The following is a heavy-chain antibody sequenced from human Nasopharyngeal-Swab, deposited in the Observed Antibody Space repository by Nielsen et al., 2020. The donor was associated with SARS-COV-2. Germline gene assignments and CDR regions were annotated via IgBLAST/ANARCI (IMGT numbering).Heavy chain of an antibody. D-gene: IGHD3-16*01. Sequence: GASLKISCAASGFTFSRYWMHWVRQVPGKGLVWVSRIINDETTTRYADSVKGRFTISRDNAKNTLYLQMNSLRAEDTAVYFCATGGRSAFEIWGQGTTVTVSS. CDR1: GFTFSRYW. CDR2: IINDETTT. V-gene: IGHV3-74*01. CDR3: ATGGRSAFEI. J-gene: IGHJ3*02.